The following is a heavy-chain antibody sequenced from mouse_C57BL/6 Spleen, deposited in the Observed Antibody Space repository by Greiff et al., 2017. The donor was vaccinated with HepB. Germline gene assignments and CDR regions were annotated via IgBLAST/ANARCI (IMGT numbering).Heavy chain of an antibody. CDR2: ILPGSGST. CDR1: GYTFTGYW. D-gene: IGHD1-1*01. V-gene: IGHV1-9*01. CDR3: ARRGTTVVAYYFDY. Sequence: QVQLQQSGAELMKPGASVKLSCKATGYTFTGYWIAWVQQRPGHGLEWIGGILPGSGSTNYNEKFKGKATFTADTSSNTAYMQLRSLTTEDSAIYDCARRGTTVVAYYFDYWGQGTTLTVSS. J-gene: IGHJ2*01.